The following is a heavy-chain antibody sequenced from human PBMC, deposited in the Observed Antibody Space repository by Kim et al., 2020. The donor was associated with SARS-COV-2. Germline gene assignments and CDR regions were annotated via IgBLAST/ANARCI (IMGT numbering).Heavy chain of an antibody. D-gene: IGHD3-10*01. CDR2: INPSGGST. CDR1: GYTFTSSH. Sequence: ASVPVSCKASGYTFTSSHIQWVRQAPGQGLEWMGIINPSGGSTIYAQKLQGRVTMTRDTSTGTVYMELSSLRSEDTALYYCARGTWGGGGWGYGSGQYNRFDPWGQGTLVTVSS. J-gene: IGHJ5*02. CDR3: ARGTWGGGGWGYGSGQYNRFDP. V-gene: IGHV1-46*03.